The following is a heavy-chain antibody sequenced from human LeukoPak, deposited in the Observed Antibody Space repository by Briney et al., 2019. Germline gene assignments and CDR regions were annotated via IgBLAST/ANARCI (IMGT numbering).Heavy chain of an antibody. J-gene: IGHJ4*02. D-gene: IGHD1-26*01. CDR3: ASVGATTSY. Sequence: SETLSLTCTVSGGSISSSSYYWGWIRQPPGKGLEWIGSIYYSGSTYYNPSLKSRVTISVDTSKNQFSLKLSSVTAADTAVYYCASVGATTSYWGQGTLVTVSS. V-gene: IGHV4-39*07. CDR2: IYYSGST. CDR1: GGSISSSSYY.